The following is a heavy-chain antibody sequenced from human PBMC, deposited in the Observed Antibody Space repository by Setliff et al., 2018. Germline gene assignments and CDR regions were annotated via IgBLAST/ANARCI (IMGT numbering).Heavy chain of an antibody. CDR3: ARSRAPRVVLAADFDF. Sequence: ASVKVSCKTSGFNFISFGFSWVRQAPGQGLEWMAWISPYSGESNYAPKFQDRLTVTADTSTKTTYMELRSLTSDDTAVYFCARSRAPRVVLAADFDFWGQGTLVTVPQ. CDR2: ISPYSGES. J-gene: IGHJ4*02. CDR1: GFNFISFG. D-gene: IGHD3-16*01. V-gene: IGHV1-18*01.